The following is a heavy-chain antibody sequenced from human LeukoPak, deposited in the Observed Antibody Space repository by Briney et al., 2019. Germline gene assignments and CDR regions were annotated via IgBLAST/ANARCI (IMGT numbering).Heavy chain of an antibody. D-gene: IGHD3-22*01. CDR3: ARPGVYDSSGYYYPDAFDI. CDR2: IYYSGST. CDR1: GGSISSYY. Sequence: SETLSLTCTVSGGSISSYYWSWIRQPPGKGLEGIGYIYYSGSTNYNPSLKSRVTIPVDTSKNQFSLKLSSVTAADTAVYYCARPGVYDSSGYYYPDAFDIWGQGTMVTVSS. J-gene: IGHJ3*02. V-gene: IGHV4-59*08.